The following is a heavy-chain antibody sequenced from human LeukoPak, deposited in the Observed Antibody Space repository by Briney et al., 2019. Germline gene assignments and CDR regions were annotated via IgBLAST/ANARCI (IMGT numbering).Heavy chain of an antibody. J-gene: IGHJ4*02. Sequence: GESLKISCKGSGYSFSGNWIGWVRQMPGKGLEWMGIIYPGDSDTRYSPSFQGQVTISADKSISTAYLQWSSLKASDTAMYYCAMPEKGAAAGLDYWGQGTLVTVSS. D-gene: IGHD6-13*01. CDR3: AMPEKGAAAGLDY. V-gene: IGHV5-51*01. CDR1: GYSFSGNW. CDR2: IYPGDSDT.